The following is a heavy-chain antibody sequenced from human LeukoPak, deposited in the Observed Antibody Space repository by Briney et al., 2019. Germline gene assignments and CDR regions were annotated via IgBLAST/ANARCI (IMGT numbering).Heavy chain of an antibody. D-gene: IGHD5-24*01. CDR1: GYSFTSYW. J-gene: IGHJ4*02. CDR2: IYPGDSDT. V-gene: IGHV5-51*01. CDR3: ARHLKSDGWYFDY. Sequence: GESLKISCKGSGYSFTSYWIGWVRQMPGKGLEWMGIIYPGDSDTRYSPSFQGQVTISADKSISTAYPQWSSLKASDTAMYYCARHLKSDGWYFDYWGQGTLVTVSS.